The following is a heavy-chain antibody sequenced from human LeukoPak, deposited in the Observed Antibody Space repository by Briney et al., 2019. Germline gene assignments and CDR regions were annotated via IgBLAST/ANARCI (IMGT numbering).Heavy chain of an antibody. J-gene: IGHJ3*02. V-gene: IGHV3-23*01. D-gene: IGHD3-3*01. Sequence: PGGSLRLSCAASGFTFKSYLMTWVRQAPGKGLEWVSSINGGGSSTSYADSVKGRFTISRDNSKTTLFLQMNSLRAEDTAVYYCARGGFLGGRPFDIWGQGTMVTVSS. CDR2: INGGGSST. CDR1: GFTFKSYL. CDR3: ARGGFLGGRPFDI.